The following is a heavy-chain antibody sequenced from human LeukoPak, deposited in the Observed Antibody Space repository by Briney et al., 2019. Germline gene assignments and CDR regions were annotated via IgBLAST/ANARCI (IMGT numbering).Heavy chain of an antibody. CDR1: GFTFSSYA. D-gene: IGHD6-13*01. CDR2: ISGSGGST. Sequence: GGSLRLSCAASGFTFSSYAMSWVRQAPGKGLEWVSAISGSGGSTYYADSVKGRFTISRDNSKNTLYLQMNGLRAEDTAVYYCAKGEQLVQFPFDYWGQGTLVTVSS. J-gene: IGHJ4*02. CDR3: AKGEQLVQFPFDY. V-gene: IGHV3-23*01.